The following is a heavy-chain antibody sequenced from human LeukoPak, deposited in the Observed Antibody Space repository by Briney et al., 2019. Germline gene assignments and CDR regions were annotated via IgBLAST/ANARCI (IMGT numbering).Heavy chain of an antibody. CDR1: GFTFSSYW. Sequence: GGSLRLSCAASGFTFSSYWMHWVRQAPGKGLVWVSRINSDGSSTSYADSVKGRFTISRDDAKNTLYLQMNSLRAEDTAVYYCARDPHIVGAPDYIDYWGQGTLVTVSS. V-gene: IGHV3-74*01. CDR2: INSDGSST. D-gene: IGHD1-26*01. J-gene: IGHJ4*02. CDR3: ARDPHIVGAPDYIDY.